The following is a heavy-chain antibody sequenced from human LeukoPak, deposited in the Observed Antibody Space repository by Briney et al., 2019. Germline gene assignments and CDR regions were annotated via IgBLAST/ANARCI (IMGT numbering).Heavy chain of an antibody. CDR2: INSDGSST. Sequence: GGSLRLSCAASGFTFSTYWMHWVRQAPGKGLVWVSRINSDGSSTSYADSVKGRFTISRDNAKNTVYLQSNSLRADDTAVYYCARGGGYSYGYFGYWGQGTLVTVSS. CDR1: GFTFSTYW. V-gene: IGHV3-74*01. CDR3: ARGGGYSYGYFGY. D-gene: IGHD5-18*01. J-gene: IGHJ4*02.